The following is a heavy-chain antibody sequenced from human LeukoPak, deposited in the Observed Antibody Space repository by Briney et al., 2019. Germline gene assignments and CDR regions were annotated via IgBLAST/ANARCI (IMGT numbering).Heavy chain of an antibody. Sequence: ASVKVSCKASGYTFTSYGISWVRQAPGQGLEWMGWISAYNGNTNYAQKLQGRVTITRNTSISTAYMELSSLRSEDTAVYYCARTGSGYDFDFDYWGQGTLVTVSS. CDR3: ARTGSGYDFDFDY. CDR2: ISAYNGNT. V-gene: IGHV1-18*01. J-gene: IGHJ4*02. CDR1: GYTFTSYG. D-gene: IGHD5-12*01.